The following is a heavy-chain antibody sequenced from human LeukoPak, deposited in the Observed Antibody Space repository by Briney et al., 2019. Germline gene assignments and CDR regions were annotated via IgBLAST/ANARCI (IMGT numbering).Heavy chain of an antibody. Sequence: SETLSLTCAVYGESFSGYYWSWIRQPPGKGLEWIGEINHSGSTNYNPSLKSRVTISVDTSKNQFSLKLSSVTAADTAVYYCARHRAYYYGSGSYLFGSSFDYWGQGTLVTVSS. J-gene: IGHJ4*02. CDR3: ARHRAYYYGSGSYLFGSSFDY. CDR1: GESFSGYY. D-gene: IGHD3-10*01. CDR2: INHSGST. V-gene: IGHV4-34*01.